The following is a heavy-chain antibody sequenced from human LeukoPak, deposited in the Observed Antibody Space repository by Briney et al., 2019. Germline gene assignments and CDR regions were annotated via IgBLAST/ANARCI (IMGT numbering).Heavy chain of an antibody. CDR3: AREQLAAAGYYYYGLDV. J-gene: IGHJ6*02. Sequence: GASVRVSSKASGYTFTSYGISWVRQAPGQGLEWMGWIRAYNGNTNYAQKLQGRVTITTDTFTSTAYMELRSLRSDDTAVYYCAREQLAAAGYYYYGLDVWGQGTTVTVSS. CDR2: IRAYNGNT. CDR1: GYTFTSYG. V-gene: IGHV1-18*01. D-gene: IGHD6-13*01.